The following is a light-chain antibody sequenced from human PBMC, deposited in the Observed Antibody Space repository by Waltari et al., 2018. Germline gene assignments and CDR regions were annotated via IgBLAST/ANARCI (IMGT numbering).Light chain of an antibody. CDR2: VNNDGSP. V-gene: IGLV4-69*01. J-gene: IGLJ3*02. Sequence: QVVLTQSPSASASLGASVNLTCTLSSGHNTYAIAWHQQQPERGTRYLMKVNNDGSPIKGVGVPDRFSGSSSGAERYLTISSLQSEDEADYYCQAWGTGLIGVFGGGTKLTVL. CDR1: SGHNTYA. CDR3: QAWGTGLIGV.